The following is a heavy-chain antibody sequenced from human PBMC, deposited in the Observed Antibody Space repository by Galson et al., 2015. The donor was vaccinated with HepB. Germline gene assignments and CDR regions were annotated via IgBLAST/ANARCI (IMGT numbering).Heavy chain of an antibody. CDR3: ARDEDWGQSDYFDY. J-gene: IGHJ4*02. D-gene: IGHD7-27*01. V-gene: IGHV1-46*03. CDR2: INPSGGNT. Sequence: SVKVSCKASGYTFTNYYIHWMRQAPGQGLEWMGIINPSGGNTNYAQKFQGGVTMTRDTSTSTVYMEVSSLRSEDTAVYYCARDEDWGQSDYFDYWGQGTLVTVSS. CDR1: GYTFTNYY.